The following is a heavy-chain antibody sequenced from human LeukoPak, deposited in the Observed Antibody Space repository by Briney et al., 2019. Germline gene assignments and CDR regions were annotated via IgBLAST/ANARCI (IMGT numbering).Heavy chain of an antibody. J-gene: IGHJ4*02. CDR2: ISSSSSYI. D-gene: IGHD3-22*01. CDR1: GFILSSYW. Sequence: GGSLRLSCEASGFILSSYWMSWVRQAPGKGLEWVSFISSSSSYIYYADSVKGRFTISRDNSKNTLYLQMNSLRVEDTAVYYCAKDRGGVVVRAFDYWGQGTLVTVSS. V-gene: IGHV3-21*04. CDR3: AKDRGGVVVRAFDY.